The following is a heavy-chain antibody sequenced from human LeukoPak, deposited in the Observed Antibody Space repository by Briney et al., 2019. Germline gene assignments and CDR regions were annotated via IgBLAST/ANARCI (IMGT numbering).Heavy chain of an antibody. CDR3: ARGDWGASFDY. J-gene: IGHJ4*02. CDR1: GGSISSSSYY. CDR2: IYYSGST. Sequence: SETLSLTCTVSGGSISSSSYYWGWIRQPPGKGLEWIGSIYYSGSTYYNPSLKSRVTISVDTSKNQFSLKLSSVTAADTAVYYCARGDWGASFDYWGQGTLVTVSS. V-gene: IGHV4-39*07. D-gene: IGHD7-27*01.